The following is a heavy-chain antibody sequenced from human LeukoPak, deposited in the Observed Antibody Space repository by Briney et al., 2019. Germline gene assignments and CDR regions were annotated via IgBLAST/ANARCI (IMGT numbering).Heavy chain of an antibody. Sequence: PGGSLRLSCAASGFTFSSYTMSWVREAPGKGLEWVSSISSSINYIYHADSVKGRFTISRDDAQNSVYLQMNSLKDEDTAVYYCARSRTSSPYDKNLKFWGQGTLVIVSS. CDR3: ARSRTSSPYDKNLKF. J-gene: IGHJ4*02. V-gene: IGHV3-21*01. D-gene: IGHD1-14*01. CDR1: GFTFSSYT. CDR2: ISSSINYI.